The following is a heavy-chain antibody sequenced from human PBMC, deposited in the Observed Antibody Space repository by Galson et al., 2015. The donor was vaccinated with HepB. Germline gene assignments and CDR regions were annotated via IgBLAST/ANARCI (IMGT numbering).Heavy chain of an antibody. V-gene: IGHV1-69*13. J-gene: IGHJ6*03. Sequence: SVKVSCKASGGTFSSYAISWVRQAPGQGLEWMGGIIPIFGTANYAQKFQGRVTITADESTSTAYMELSSLRSEDTAVYYCASSLFLEWSPRTFYYYYYMDVWGKGTTVTVSS. CDR2: IIPIFGTA. D-gene: IGHD3-3*01. CDR3: ASSLFLEWSPRTFYYYYYMDV. CDR1: GGTFSSYA.